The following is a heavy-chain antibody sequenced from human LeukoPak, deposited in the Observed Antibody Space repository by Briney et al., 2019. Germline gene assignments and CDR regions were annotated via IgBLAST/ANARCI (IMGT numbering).Heavy chain of an antibody. CDR1: GGPRTGYS. V-gene: IGHV4-34*01. J-gene: IGHJ4*02. CDR2: ITPSGSA. D-gene: IGHD3-10*01. Sequence: PSETLSLTCRVYGGPRTGYSWSWIRQAPGKGLEWIGEITPSGSANYNPSLENQVTISVDKSRNQFSLKLASLTAADSAMYYCASGLLWSRPHQNWGQGTLVTVSS. CDR3: ASGLLWSRPHQN.